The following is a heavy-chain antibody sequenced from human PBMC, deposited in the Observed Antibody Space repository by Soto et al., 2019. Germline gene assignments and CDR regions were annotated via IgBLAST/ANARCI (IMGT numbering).Heavy chain of an antibody. Sequence: GGFLRLSCVASGFSFSSYGMHWVRQAPGKGLDWVAVISCDENSKYLRDSVRGLFAIFKDNSKKTLYLEMNSLTTDDTGVYYCAKDRDAYNSGGMDVWGQGTTVTVSS. J-gene: IGHJ6*02. CDR1: GFSFSSYG. D-gene: IGHD1-1*01. V-gene: IGHV3-30*18. CDR2: ISCDENSK. CDR3: AKDRDAYNSGGMDV.